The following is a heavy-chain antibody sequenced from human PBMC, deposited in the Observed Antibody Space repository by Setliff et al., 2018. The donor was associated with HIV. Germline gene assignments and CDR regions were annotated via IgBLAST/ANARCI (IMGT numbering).Heavy chain of an antibody. Sequence: KSSETLSLTCSVFGGSFSGYYWSWIRQLPGKELEWIGEINHSGSSKYNPSLQSRVTISVDTSKNQFSLKLNSVTAADTAVYYCARVQMAYAAFDVWGQGTMVTVSS. CDR2: INHSGSS. CDR1: GGSFSGYY. J-gene: IGHJ3*01. V-gene: IGHV4-34*01. CDR3: ARVQMAYAAFDV. D-gene: IGHD4-17*01.